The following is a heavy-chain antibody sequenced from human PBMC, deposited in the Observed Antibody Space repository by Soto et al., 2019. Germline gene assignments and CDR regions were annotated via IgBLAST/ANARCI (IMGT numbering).Heavy chain of an antibody. J-gene: IGHJ2*01. CDR3: ARVI. CDR1: GASVNNDY. CDR2: ISYSGTI. V-gene: IGHV4-59*02. Sequence: PSETLSLTCTVSGASVNNDYWTWIRQSAGKGLECIGYISYSGTINYNPSFRSRVSMSLDTSKNQFYLRLNSVAAADTAFYYCARVIGGR.